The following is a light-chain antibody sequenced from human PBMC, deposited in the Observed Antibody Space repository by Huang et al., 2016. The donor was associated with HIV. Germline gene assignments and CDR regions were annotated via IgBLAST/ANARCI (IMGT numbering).Light chain of an antibody. V-gene: IGKV3-20*01. CDR2: GAS. J-gene: IGKJ4*01. Sequence: EIVLTQSPGTLSLSPGERATLSCRASQSVSSSPLAWYQQKPGQAPRLLIYGASSRATGFPDRFSGSGSGTDFTLTINRLEPEDFAVYYCQLYRDSLTFGGGTKVEIK. CDR3: QLYRDSLT. CDR1: QSVSSSP.